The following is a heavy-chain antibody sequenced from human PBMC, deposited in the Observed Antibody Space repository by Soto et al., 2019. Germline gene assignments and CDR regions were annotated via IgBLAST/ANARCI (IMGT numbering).Heavy chain of an antibody. Sequence: GESLKISCQGSGYSFPSYWISWVRQMPGKGLQWMGRIDPSDYYINYSPSFEGHVNISIDKSINTAYLQWSSLKASDTAIYYCARHGQLALFDQWGQGTLVTVSS. J-gene: IGHJ5*02. CDR2: IDPSDYYI. CDR1: GYSFPSYW. V-gene: IGHV5-10-1*01. CDR3: ARHGQLALFDQ. D-gene: IGHD6-6*01.